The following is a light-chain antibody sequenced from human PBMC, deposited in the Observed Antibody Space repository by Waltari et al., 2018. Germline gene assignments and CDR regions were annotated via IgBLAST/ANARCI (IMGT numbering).Light chain of an antibody. CDR3: QQRDT. J-gene: IGKJ4*01. Sequence: VTLTCRASQSIRDYLNWYQQKRGKAPKLLIYGASSLQSGVPSRFSGSGSGTDFTLSITSLQPEDSATYYCQQRDTFGGGTKVEIK. V-gene: IGKV1-39*01. CDR2: GAS. CDR1: QSIRDY.